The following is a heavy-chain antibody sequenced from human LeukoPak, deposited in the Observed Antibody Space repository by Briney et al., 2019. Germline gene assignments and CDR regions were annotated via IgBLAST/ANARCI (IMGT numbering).Heavy chain of an antibody. CDR1: GGSISNYY. Sequence: PSETLSLTCTVSGGSISNYYWNWIRQPPGKGLEFIGYIYYTGSTNYNPSLKSRVTMSVDTSKNQFSLNLRSVIPEDTAVYYCARNLIPEQLVLNFWGQGTLVTVSS. CDR2: IYYTGST. CDR3: ARNLIPEQLVLNF. D-gene: IGHD6-13*01. V-gene: IGHV4-59*01. J-gene: IGHJ4*02.